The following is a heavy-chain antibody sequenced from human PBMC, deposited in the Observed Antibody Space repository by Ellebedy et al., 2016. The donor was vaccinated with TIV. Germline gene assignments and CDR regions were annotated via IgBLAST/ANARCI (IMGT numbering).Heavy chain of an antibody. D-gene: IGHD3-3*01. CDR1: GFTFSNYW. V-gene: IGHV3-7*01. CDR3: ARACFGVACYFDH. CDR2: IRPDGSEE. J-gene: IGHJ4*02. Sequence: GESLKISCAVSGFTFSNYWMSWVRLAPGRGLEWVANIRPDGSEEQYVDSVKGRFIISRDNAKTSLYLEMNNLKADDTAVYYCARACFGVACYFDHWGQGTLVTVSS.